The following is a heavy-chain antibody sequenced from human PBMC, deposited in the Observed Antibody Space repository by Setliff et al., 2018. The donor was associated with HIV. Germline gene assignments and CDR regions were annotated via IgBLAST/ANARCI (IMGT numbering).Heavy chain of an antibody. CDR3: ARVPGRDYYDTSGDFDY. CDR1: GGSISSSSYY. J-gene: IGHJ4*02. V-gene: IGHV4-39*06. CDR2: MSYSGSS. Sequence: LSLTCTVSGGSISSSSYYWGWIRQPPGKGLEWIGSMSYSGSSYYNPSLTSRVTISVDTSKNQFPLKVTSVTAADTAVYYCARVPGRDYYDTSGDFDYWGLGTLVTVSS. D-gene: IGHD3-22*01.